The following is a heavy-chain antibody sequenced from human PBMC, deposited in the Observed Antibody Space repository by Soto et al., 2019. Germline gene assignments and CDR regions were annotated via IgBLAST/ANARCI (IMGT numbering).Heavy chain of an antibody. J-gene: IGHJ4*02. CDR1: GYTFINYG. D-gene: IGHD4-17*01. Sequence: QVQLVQSGTEVREPGASVKVSCKASGYTFINYGIYWVRQAPGQRLESMGWINAGSGNTEYSEKFQGRVRFTRDTSESTAYNELRSLRSEDTAIYYCASCPSNTVVCRYLDFWGQGTLVTVSS. CDR2: INAGSGNT. V-gene: IGHV1-3*01. CDR3: ASCPSNTVVCRYLDF.